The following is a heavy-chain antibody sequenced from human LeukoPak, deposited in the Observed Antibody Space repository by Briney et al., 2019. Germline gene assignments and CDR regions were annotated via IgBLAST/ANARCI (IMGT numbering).Heavy chain of an antibody. Sequence: ASVKVSCKASGYTFTSYDINWVRQATGQGLEWMGWMNPNSGNTGYAQKFQGRVTITRNTSISTAYMELSSLRSEDTAVYYCARATGIAAADDPWGQGALVTVSS. J-gene: IGHJ5*02. CDR2: MNPNSGNT. CDR3: ARATGIAAADDP. V-gene: IGHV1-8*03. CDR1: GYTFTSYD. D-gene: IGHD6-13*01.